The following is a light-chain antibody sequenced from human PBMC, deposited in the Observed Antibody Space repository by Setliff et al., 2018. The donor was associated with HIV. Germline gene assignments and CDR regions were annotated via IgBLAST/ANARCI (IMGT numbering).Light chain of an antibody. J-gene: IGLJ1*01. V-gene: IGLV2-23*02. Sequence: QSALAQPASVSGSPGQSITMSCTGTSSDVGSYNLVSWYQQHPGKAPKLMLYEVNKRPSGVSNRFSGSKSGNTASLTISGLQAEDEADYYCCSYAGSSTYVFGTGTKVTV. CDR2: EVN. CDR3: CSYAGSSTYV. CDR1: SSDVGSYNL.